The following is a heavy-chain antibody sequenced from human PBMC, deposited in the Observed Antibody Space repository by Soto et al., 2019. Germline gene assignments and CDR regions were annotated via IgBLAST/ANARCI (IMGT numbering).Heavy chain of an antibody. CDR1: GYTFSSYD. D-gene: IGHD6-19*01. Sequence: QVQLVQSGAEVKKPGASVKDSCKASGYTFSSYDMNWIREATGQGLEWMGWLNPNSGDTGYAQKFQGRVTLTRNTSINPAYIELSSLTSADTAVYYCATSGGGWYLYWGQGTLVTVSS. V-gene: IGHV1-8*01. CDR3: ATSGGGWYLY. CDR2: LNPNSGDT. J-gene: IGHJ4*02.